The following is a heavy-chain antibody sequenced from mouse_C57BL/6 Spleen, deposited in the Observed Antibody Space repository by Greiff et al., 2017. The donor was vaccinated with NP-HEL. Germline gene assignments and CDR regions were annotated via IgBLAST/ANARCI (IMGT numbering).Heavy chain of an antibody. V-gene: IGHV1-53*01. CDR3: ARWDYYGSGFAY. CDR1: GYTFTSYW. D-gene: IGHD1-1*01. Sequence: QVHVKQPGTELVKPGASVKLSCKASGYTFTSYWMHWVKQRPGQGLEWIGNINPSNGGTNYNEKFKSKATLTVDKSSSTAYMQLSSLTSEDSAVYYCARWDYYGSGFAYWGQGTLVTVSA. CDR2: INPSNGGT. J-gene: IGHJ3*01.